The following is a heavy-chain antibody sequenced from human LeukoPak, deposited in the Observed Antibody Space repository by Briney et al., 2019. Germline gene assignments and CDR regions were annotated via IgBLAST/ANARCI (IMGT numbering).Heavy chain of an antibody. V-gene: IGHV4-30-2*01. CDR1: GGSISSGGYS. J-gene: IGHJ4*02. Sequence: SQTLSLTCAVSGGSISSGGYSWSWIRQPPGKGLEWIGYIYHSGSTYYNPSLKSRVTISVDRSKNQFSLKLNSVTAADTAVYYCAREELGGERGIDFWGQGTLVTVSS. CDR2: IYHSGST. CDR3: AREELGGERGIDF. D-gene: IGHD3-10*01.